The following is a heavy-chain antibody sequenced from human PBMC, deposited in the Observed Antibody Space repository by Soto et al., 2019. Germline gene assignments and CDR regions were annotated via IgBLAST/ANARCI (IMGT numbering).Heavy chain of an antibody. CDR3: AREYCTSTSCYGVDY. CDR2: ISGYNGNT. V-gene: IGHV1-18*01. CDR1: GYTFTSYG. Sequence: ASVKVSCKASGYTFTSYGISWVRQAPGQGLEWMGWISGYNGNTKYAQKFQGRVIMTADTSTSTAYMELRSLSSDDTAVYYCAREYCTSTSCYGVDYWGQGTLVTVSS. J-gene: IGHJ4*02. D-gene: IGHD2-2*01.